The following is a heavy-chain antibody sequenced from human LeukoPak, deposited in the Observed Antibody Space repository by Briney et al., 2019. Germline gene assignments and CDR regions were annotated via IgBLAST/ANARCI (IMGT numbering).Heavy chain of an antibody. V-gene: IGHV1-18*01. Sequence: ASVTVSCTASGYTFTNYGINWVRQAPGQGLEWMGWISANSGDTNYAQKLQGRVTMTADTSTSTAYMQLRSLRSDDTAVYYCAREVAGRSVGYWGQGTLVTVSS. CDR3: AREVAGRSVGY. J-gene: IGHJ4*02. D-gene: IGHD6-19*01. CDR1: GYTFTNYG. CDR2: ISANSGDT.